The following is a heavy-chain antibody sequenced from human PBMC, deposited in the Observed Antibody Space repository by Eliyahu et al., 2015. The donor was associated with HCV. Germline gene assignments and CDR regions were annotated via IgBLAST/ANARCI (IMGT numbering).Heavy chain of an antibody. J-gene: IGHJ6*02. CDR2: IYPGDSDT. CDR1: GYSFTSXW. CDR3: ARDVYGSGSYYSYYYGMDV. D-gene: IGHD3-10*01. Sequence: EVQLVQSGAEVKKPGESLKISCXGSGYSFTSXWXGWVRXMPGKGLEWMGIIYPGDSDTRYSPSFQGQVTISADKSISTAYLQWSSLKASDTAMYYCARDVYGSGSYYSYYYGMDVWGQGTTVTVSS. V-gene: IGHV5-51*01.